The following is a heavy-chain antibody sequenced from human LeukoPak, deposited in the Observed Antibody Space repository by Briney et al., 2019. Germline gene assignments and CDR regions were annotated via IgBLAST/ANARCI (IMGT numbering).Heavy chain of an antibody. V-gene: IGHV1-2*06. CDR1: GYTFTGYY. CDR2: INPNSGGT. CDR3: ARDSSGWPYYFDY. D-gene: IGHD6-19*01. J-gene: IGHJ4*02. Sequence: ASVKVSCKASGYTFTGYYMHWVRQAPGQGLEWMGRINPNSGGTSYAQKFQGRVTMTRDTSTSTVYMELSSLRSEDTAVYYCARDSSGWPYYFDYWGQGTLVTVSS.